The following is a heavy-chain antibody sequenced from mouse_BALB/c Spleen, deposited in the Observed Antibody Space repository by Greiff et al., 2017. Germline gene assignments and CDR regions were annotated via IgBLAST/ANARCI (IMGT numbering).Heavy chain of an antibody. J-gene: IGHJ3*01. CDR1: GFTFSSFG. D-gene: IGHD2-4*01. CDR2: ISSGSSTI. Sequence: EVNVVESGGGLVQPGGSRKLSCAASGFTFSSFGMHWVRQAPEKGLEWVAYISSGSSTIYYADTVKGRFTISRDNPKNTLFLQMTSLRSEDTAMYYCARSGGITEGFAYWGQGTLVTVSA. CDR3: ARSGGITEGFAY. V-gene: IGHV5-17*02.